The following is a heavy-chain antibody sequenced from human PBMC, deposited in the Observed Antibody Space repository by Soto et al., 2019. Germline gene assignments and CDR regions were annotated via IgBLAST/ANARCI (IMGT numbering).Heavy chain of an antibody. CDR3: AKLSMVRVYFDY. Sequence: EVQLLESGGGLVQPGGSLRLSCAASGFTFSSYAMSWVRQAPGKGLEWVSAISGSGGSTYYADSVKGRFTIPRDNSKNTLYLQMNSLRAEDTAVYYCAKLSMVRVYFDYWGQGTLVTVSS. J-gene: IGHJ4*02. CDR2: ISGSGGST. V-gene: IGHV3-23*01. CDR1: GFTFSSYA. D-gene: IGHD3-10*01.